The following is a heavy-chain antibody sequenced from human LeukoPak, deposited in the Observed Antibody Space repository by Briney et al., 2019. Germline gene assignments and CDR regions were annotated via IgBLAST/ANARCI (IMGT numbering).Heavy chain of an antibody. CDR3: ARGSSGWSRYYFDY. D-gene: IGHD6-19*01. Sequence: GGSLRLSCAASGFTFGSYWMSWVRQAPGKGLEWVANIKQDGSEKYYVDSVKGRFTISRDNAKNSLYLQMNSLRAEDTAVYYCARGSSGWSRYYFDYWGQGTPVTVSS. CDR2: IKQDGSEK. V-gene: IGHV3-7*01. J-gene: IGHJ4*02. CDR1: GFTFGSYW.